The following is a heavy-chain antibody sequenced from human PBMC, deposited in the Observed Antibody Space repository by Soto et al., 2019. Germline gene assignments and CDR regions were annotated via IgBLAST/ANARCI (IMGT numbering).Heavy chain of an antibody. D-gene: IGHD5-18*01. Sequence: SGPTLVNPTQTLTLTCTFSGFSLSTSGMCVSWIRQPPGKALEWLARIDWDDDKYYSTSLKTRLTISKDTSKNQVVLTMTNMDPVDTATYYCAHTAMVTYNPSHFDYWGQGTLVTVSS. CDR1: GFSLSTSGMC. J-gene: IGHJ4*02. V-gene: IGHV2-70*12. CDR3: AHTAMVTYNPSHFDY. CDR2: IDWDDDK.